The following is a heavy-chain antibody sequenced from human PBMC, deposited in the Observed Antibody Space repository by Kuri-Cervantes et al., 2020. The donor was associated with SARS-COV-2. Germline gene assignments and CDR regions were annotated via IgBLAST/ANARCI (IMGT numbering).Heavy chain of an antibody. Sequence: GESLKISCAASGFTFSSYAMHWVRQAPGKGLEWVAVISYDGSNKYYADSVKGRFTISRDNSKNTLYLQMNSLRAEDTAVYYCARDLYGGNFGDAFDIRGQGTMVTVSS. D-gene: IGHD4-23*01. J-gene: IGHJ3*02. CDR1: GFTFSSYA. V-gene: IGHV3-30*04. CDR2: ISYDGSNK. CDR3: ARDLYGGNFGDAFDI.